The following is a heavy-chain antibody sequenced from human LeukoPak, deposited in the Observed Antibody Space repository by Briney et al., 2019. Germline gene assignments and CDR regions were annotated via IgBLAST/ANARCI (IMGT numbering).Heavy chain of an antibody. CDR2: ISAYNGYT. J-gene: IGHJ4*02. Sequence: ASVKVSCKTSGYTFTNYGVSWVRQAPGQGLEWMGWISAYNGYTNSAQKLQDRVTMTTDTSTSTAYMELRSLRSDDTAVYYCARGGDNWNYYFDCWGQGTLVTVSS. CDR3: ARGGDNWNYYFDC. CDR1: GYTFTNYG. V-gene: IGHV1-18*01. D-gene: IGHD1-7*01.